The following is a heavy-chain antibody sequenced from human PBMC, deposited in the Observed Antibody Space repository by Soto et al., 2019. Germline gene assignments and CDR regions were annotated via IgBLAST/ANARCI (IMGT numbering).Heavy chain of an antibody. V-gene: IGHV3-9*01. CDR2: ISWNSGSI. J-gene: IGHJ6*03. Sequence: GGSLRLSCAASGFTFDDYAMHWVRQAPGKGLEWVSGISWNSGSIGYADSVKGRFTISRDNAKNSLYLQMNSLRAEDTALYYCAKVHGGSYYYYMDVWGKGTTVTVSS. CDR1: GFTFDDYA. D-gene: IGHD3-10*01. CDR3: AKVHGGSYYYYMDV.